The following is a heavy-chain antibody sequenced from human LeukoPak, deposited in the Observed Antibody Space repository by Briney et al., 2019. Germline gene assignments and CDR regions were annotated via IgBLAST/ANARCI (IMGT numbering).Heavy chain of an antibody. D-gene: IGHD6-19*01. Sequence: PSETLSLTCTVSAGSISSGSYYWSWIRQPAGKGLEWIGRIYTSGSTNYNPSLKSRVTISVDTSKNQFSLKLSSVTAADTAVYYCARDFIGVGSGWYGPGGHYYYMDVWGKGTTVTISS. CDR3: ARDFIGVGSGWYGPGGHYYYMDV. V-gene: IGHV4-61*02. CDR1: AGSISSGSYY. J-gene: IGHJ6*03. CDR2: IYTSGST.